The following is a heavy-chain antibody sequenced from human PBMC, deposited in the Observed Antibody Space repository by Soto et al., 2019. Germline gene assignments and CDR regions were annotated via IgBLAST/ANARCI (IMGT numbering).Heavy chain of an antibody. CDR2: ISGSGSST. V-gene: IGHV3-23*01. J-gene: IGHJ5*02. CDR3: ARHPERIAQIGWFDP. CDR1: GFTFSSYT. Sequence: GSLRLSCAASGFTFSSYTMSWVRQAPGKGLEWVSTISGSGSSTYSADSVKGRFTISRDNSKNTLYLQMNSLRVEDTAVYYCARHPERIAQIGWFDPWGQGTLVTVSS. D-gene: IGHD6-13*01.